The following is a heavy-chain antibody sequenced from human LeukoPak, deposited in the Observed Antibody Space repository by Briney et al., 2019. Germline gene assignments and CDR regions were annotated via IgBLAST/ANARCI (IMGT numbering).Heavy chain of an antibody. CDR3: ARLDVFWSGYYYFDY. V-gene: IGHV4-39*01. D-gene: IGHD3-3*01. CDR2: IYYSGST. J-gene: IGHJ4*02. CDR1: GGSVSSGSYY. Sequence: PSETLSLTCTVSGGSVSSGSYYWGWIRQPPGKGLEWIGSIYYSGSTYYNPSLKSRVTISVDTSKNQFSLKLSSVTAADTAVYYCARLDVFWSGYYYFDYWGQGTLVTVSS.